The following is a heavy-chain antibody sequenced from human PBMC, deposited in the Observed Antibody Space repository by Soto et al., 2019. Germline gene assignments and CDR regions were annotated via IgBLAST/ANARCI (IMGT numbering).Heavy chain of an antibody. Sequence: ASVKVSCKASGGTFSSYAISWVRQAPGQGLEWMGGIIPIFGTANYAQKFQGRVTITADESTSTAYMELSSLRSEDTAVYYCARGGPITIFGVVISLASVIKYYYSGMDFWGQGTTVTVSS. V-gene: IGHV1-69*13. CDR3: ARGGPITIFGVVISLASVIKYYYSGMDF. J-gene: IGHJ6*02. CDR1: GGTFSSYA. D-gene: IGHD3-3*01. CDR2: IIPIFGTA.